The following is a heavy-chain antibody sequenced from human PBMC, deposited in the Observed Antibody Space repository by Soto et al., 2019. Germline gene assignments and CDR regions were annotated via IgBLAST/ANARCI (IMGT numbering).Heavy chain of an antibody. D-gene: IGHD2-15*01. CDR1: GFTFSRYG. V-gene: IGHV3-30*03. J-gene: IGHJ4*02. CDR2: TSNDGSYK. CDR3: ARYCSGASCYSLDY. Sequence: QVQLVESGGGVVQPGRSLRLSCAVSGFTFSRYGMHWVRQAPGKGLEWVAGTSNDGSYKYHAESVKGRFTISRDNSKNTLYLQMNSLRAEDTAVYYCARYCSGASCYSLDYWGQGTLVTVSS.